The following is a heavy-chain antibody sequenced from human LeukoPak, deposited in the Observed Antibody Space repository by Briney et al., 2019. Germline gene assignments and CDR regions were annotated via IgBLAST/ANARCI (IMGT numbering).Heavy chain of an antibody. Sequence: PGGSLRLSCATSGFTFTTYWMNWVRQAPGKGLEWVSSISSSSSYIYYADSVKGRFTISRDNAKNSLYLQMNSLRAEDTAVYYCARDFLGSDRIAVAGTHYYYYMDVWGKGTTVTVSS. CDR2: ISSSSSYI. CDR3: ARDFLGSDRIAVAGTHYYYYMDV. D-gene: IGHD6-19*01. V-gene: IGHV3-21*01. J-gene: IGHJ6*03. CDR1: GFTFTTYW.